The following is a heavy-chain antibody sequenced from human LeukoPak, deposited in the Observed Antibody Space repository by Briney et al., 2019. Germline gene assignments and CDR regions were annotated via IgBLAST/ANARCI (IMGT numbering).Heavy chain of an antibody. V-gene: IGHV3-7*04. CDR3: ARGYSGSFDC. CDR2: IKQDGSEK. J-gene: IGHJ4*02. CDR1: GFTFSSYW. D-gene: IGHD1-26*01. Sequence: PGGSLRLSCATSGFTFSSYWMSWVRQAPGKGLEWVANIKQDGSEKYYMDSVKGRFTISRDNAKNSLYLQMNSMRAEDTAVYYCARGYSGSFDCWGQGTLVTVSS.